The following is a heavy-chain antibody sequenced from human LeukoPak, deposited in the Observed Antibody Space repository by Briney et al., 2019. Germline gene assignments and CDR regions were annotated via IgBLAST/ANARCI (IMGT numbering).Heavy chain of an antibody. V-gene: IGHV3-23*01. CDR2: ISGSGDST. J-gene: IGHJ4*02. D-gene: IGHD4-17*01. CDR3: AKLDYGSYVVGNGYFDY. CDR1: GLSFSSCG. Sequence: GGSLRLSCAASGLSFSSCGMSWVCQAPGLGLEWVSAISGSGDSTYYKDSVKGRFTVTRDNSKNTLYLHMNNLRAEDTAVYYCAKLDYGSYVVGNGYFDYWGQGTLVTVSS.